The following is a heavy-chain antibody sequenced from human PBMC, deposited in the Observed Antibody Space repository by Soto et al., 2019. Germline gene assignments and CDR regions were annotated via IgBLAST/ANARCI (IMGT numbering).Heavy chain of an antibody. D-gene: IGHD6-19*01. CDR2: ISSSSSTI. CDR3: ARVICSGHSDY. V-gene: IGHV3-48*01. J-gene: IGHJ4*02. Sequence: GGSLRLSCAASGFTFSSYSMNWVRQAPGKGLEWVSYISSSSSTIYYADSVKGRFTISRDNAKDSLYLQMNSLRAEDTAVYYCARVICSGHSDYWGQGTLVNGS. CDR1: GFTFSSYS.